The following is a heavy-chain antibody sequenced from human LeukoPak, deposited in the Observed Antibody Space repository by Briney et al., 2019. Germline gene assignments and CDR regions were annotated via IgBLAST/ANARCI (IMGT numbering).Heavy chain of an antibody. CDR1: GGSFSGYY. D-gene: IGHD3-10*01. J-gene: IGHJ5*02. Sequence: SETLSLTCAVYGGSFSGYYWSWIRQPPGKGLEWIGEISHSGSTNYNPSLKSRVTISVDTSKNQFSLKLSSVTAADTAVYYCARGGYYGSGSYRNWFDPWGQGTLVTVSS. CDR3: ARGGYYGSGSYRNWFDP. CDR2: ISHSGST. V-gene: IGHV4-34*01.